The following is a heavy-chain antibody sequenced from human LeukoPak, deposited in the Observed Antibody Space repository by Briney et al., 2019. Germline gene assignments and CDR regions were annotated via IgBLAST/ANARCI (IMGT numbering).Heavy chain of an antibody. D-gene: IGHD6-13*01. CDR3: ARDSPVAAAAMDC. V-gene: IGHV3-74*01. CDR1: GFTFTSNW. CDR2: INIDGRTT. Sequence: GGSLRLSCAASGFTFTSNWMHWVRQVPGKGLVWVSRINIDGRTTTYADSVKGRFTISRDNAKNTLFLQMNSLRAEDRAVYYCARDSPVAAAAMDCWGQGTLVTVSS. J-gene: IGHJ4*02.